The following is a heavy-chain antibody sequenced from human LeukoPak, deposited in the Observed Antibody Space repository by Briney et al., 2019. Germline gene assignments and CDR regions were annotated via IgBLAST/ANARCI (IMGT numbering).Heavy chain of an antibody. J-gene: IGHJ4*02. Sequence: GGSLRLSCEVSGFTFTSYSMNWVRQAPGKGLEWLSYISSSGTTTYYADSVRGRFTISRDKAKNSLYLQMNSLRDEDTAVYYCARGALYSSSWHDYWGQGTLVTVSS. CDR1: GFTFTSYS. D-gene: IGHD6-13*01. V-gene: IGHV3-48*02. CDR2: ISSSGTTT. CDR3: ARGALYSSSWHDY.